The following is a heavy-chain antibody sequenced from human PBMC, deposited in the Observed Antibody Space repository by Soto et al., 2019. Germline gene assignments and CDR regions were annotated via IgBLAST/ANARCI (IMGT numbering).Heavy chain of an antibody. CDR1: VFIFSSYA. CDR3: ATDSTGTPSGVEY. Sequence: GALRLSCAASVFIFSSYAMHWVRQAPGKGLEWVALIWYDGSNENYADSVKGRFTIYRDNSENTLYLQMNSLRAEDTAVYYCATDSTGTPSGVEYWGQGTLVTVSS. J-gene: IGHJ4*02. V-gene: IGHV3-33*01. D-gene: IGHD1-7*01. CDR2: IWYDGSNE.